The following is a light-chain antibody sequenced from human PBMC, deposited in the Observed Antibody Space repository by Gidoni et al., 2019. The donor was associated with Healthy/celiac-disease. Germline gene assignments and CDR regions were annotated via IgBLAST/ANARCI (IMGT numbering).Light chain of an antibody. J-gene: IGLJ3*02. Sequence: SASASLGASVKPTCTLSSGHSSYAIAWHQQQPEKGPRYLMKLNSDGSHSKGDGIPDRFSGSSSGAERYLAIASLQSEDEADYYCQTWGTGILVFGGGTKLTVL. CDR2: LNSDGSH. CDR3: QTWGTGILV. V-gene: IGLV4-69*01. CDR1: SGHSSYA.